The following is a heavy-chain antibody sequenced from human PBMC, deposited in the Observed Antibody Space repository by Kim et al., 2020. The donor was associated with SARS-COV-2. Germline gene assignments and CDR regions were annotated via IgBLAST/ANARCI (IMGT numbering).Heavy chain of an antibody. CDR3: ARGVTMVRGVIILWYYFDY. CDR2: IKQDGSEK. J-gene: IGHJ4*02. Sequence: GGSLRLSCAASGFTFSSYWMSWVRQAPGKGLEWVANIKQDGSEKYYVDSVKGRFTISRDNAKNSLYLQMNSLRAEDTAVYYCARGVTMVRGVIILWYYFDYWGQGTLVTVSS. D-gene: IGHD3-10*01. CDR1: GFTFSSYW. V-gene: IGHV3-7*01.